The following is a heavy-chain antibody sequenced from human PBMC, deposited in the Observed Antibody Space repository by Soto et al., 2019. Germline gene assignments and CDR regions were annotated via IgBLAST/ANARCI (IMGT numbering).Heavy chain of an antibody. V-gene: IGHV3-48*02. CDR1: GFTLSTYS. Sequence: HPGGSLRLSCEVSGFTLSTYSMNWVRQAPGKGLEWVSFITSSGSTIYYADSVKGRFTISRDNAKNSLYLQMNSLRDEDTAVYYCARDKELDYDILTGSHYNLLDSSGQGSLVTVSS. CDR2: ITSSGSTI. CDR3: ARDKELDYDILTGSHYNLLDS. D-gene: IGHD3-9*01. J-gene: IGHJ5*01.